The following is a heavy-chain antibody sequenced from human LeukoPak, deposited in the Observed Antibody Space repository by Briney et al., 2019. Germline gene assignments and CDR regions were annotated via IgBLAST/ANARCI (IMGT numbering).Heavy chain of an antibody. Sequence: GASVKVSCKASGYTFTGYYIHWVRQAPGQGLEWIGRINPSSGGTNYAQKFQGRVTMTRDTSISTAYMELSSLISDDSALYYCARADSRDYWGQGTLVTVSS. J-gene: IGHJ4*02. V-gene: IGHV1-2*06. CDR2: INPSSGGT. CDR1: GYTFTGYY. CDR3: ARADSRDY.